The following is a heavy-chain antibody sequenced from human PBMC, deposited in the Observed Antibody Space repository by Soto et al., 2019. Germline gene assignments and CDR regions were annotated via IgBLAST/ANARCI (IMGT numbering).Heavy chain of an antibody. J-gene: IGHJ4*02. D-gene: IGHD2-2*01. CDR3: ARVPDY. V-gene: IGHV4-30-2*01. CDR2: MYHSGST. CDR1: GFTFSSFS. Sequence: LRLSCASSGFTFSSFSMNWVRQAPGKGLEWIGYMYHSGSTYYNPSLKSRVTISIDRSKNQFSLKLSSVTAADTAVYYCARVPDYWGQGILVTVSS.